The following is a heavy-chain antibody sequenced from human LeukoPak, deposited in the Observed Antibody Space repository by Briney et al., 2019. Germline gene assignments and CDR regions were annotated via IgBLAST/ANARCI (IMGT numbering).Heavy chain of an antibody. V-gene: IGHV4-34*01. CDR1: GGSFSGYY. CDR3: AIPVAGTDAFDI. J-gene: IGHJ3*02. CDR2: IYYSGST. Sequence: PSETLSLTCAVYGGSFSGYYWSWIRQPPGKGLEWIGSIYYSGSTYYNPSLKSRVTISVDTSKNQFSLKLSSVTAADTAVYYCAIPVAGTDAFDIWGQGTMVTVSS. D-gene: IGHD6-19*01.